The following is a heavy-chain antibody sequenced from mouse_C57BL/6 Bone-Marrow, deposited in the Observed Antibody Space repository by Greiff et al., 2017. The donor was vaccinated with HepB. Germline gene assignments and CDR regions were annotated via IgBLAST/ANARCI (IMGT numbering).Heavy chain of an antibody. CDR2: IYPRSGNT. CDR3: ASGYYGSSAWFAY. Sequence: QVQLQQSGAELARPGASVKLSCKASGYTFTSYGISWVKQRTGQGLEWIGEIYPRSGNTYYNEKFKGKATLTADKSSSTAYMELRSLTSEDSAVYVCASGYYGSSAWFAYWGQGTLVTVSA. D-gene: IGHD1-1*01. V-gene: IGHV1-81*01. J-gene: IGHJ3*01. CDR1: GYTFTSYG.